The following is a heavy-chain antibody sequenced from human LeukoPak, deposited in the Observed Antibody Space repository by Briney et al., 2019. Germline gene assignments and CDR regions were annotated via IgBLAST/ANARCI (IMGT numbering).Heavy chain of an antibody. J-gene: IGHJ4*02. CDR3: AQWSRYFDY. D-gene: IGHD1-26*01. V-gene: IGHV3-23*01. CDR1: GFTFSTYG. CDR2: ISGSGGST. Sequence: GGSLRLSCAASGFTFSTYGMSWVRQAPGKGLEWVSAISGSGGSTYYADSVKGRFTISRDNAKNTLYLQMNSLRAEDTALYFCAQWSRYFDYWGQGTLVTVSS.